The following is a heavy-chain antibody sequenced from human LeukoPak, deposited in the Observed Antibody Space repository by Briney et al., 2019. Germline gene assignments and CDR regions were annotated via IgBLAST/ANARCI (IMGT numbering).Heavy chain of an antibody. V-gene: IGHV3-30-3*01. CDR2: ISYDGSNG. CDR3: ARDRGRYFDWSGDS. CDR1: GFTFSSYN. J-gene: IGHJ4*02. Sequence: GRSLRLSCAASGFTFSSYNMNWVRQAPGKGLEWVAVISYDGSNGYYADSVKGRFTISRDNSKNTLYVQMNSLRAEDTAVYYCARDRGRYFDWSGDSWGQGTLVTVSS. D-gene: IGHD3-9*01.